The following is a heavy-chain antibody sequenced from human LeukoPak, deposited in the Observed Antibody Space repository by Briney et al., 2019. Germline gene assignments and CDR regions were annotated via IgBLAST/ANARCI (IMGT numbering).Heavy chain of an antibody. Sequence: KPGGSLRLSCAASGFTFSSYSMNWVRQAPGKGLERVSSISSSSSYIYYADSVKGRFTISRDNAKNSLYLQMNSLRAEDTAVYYCARDVPQRGYCSGGSCYGSALDYWGQGTLVTVSS. V-gene: IGHV3-21*01. CDR1: GFTFSSYS. CDR3: ARDVPQRGYCSGGSCYGSALDY. J-gene: IGHJ4*02. D-gene: IGHD2-15*01. CDR2: ISSSSSYI.